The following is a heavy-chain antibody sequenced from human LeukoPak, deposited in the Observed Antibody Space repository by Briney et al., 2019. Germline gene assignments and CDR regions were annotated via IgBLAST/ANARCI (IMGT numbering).Heavy chain of an antibody. CDR1: GFTFSSYS. CDR3: AGLRYCSGGSCPRHY. J-gene: IGHJ4*02. Sequence: PGGSLRLSCAASGFTFSSYSMNWVRQAPGKGLEWVSSISSISSYIYYADSVKGRFTISRDNAKNSLYLQMNSLRAEDTAVYYCAGLRYCSGGSCPRHYWGQGTLVTVSS. V-gene: IGHV3-21*01. D-gene: IGHD2-15*01. CDR2: ISSISSYI.